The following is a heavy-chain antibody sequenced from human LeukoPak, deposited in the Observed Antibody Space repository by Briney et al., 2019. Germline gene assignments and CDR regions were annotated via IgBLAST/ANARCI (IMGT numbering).Heavy chain of an antibody. J-gene: IGHJ4*02. CDR2: IYYSGST. V-gene: IGHV4-39*01. CDR1: GGSISSSSYY. Sequence: SETLSLTCTVSGGSISSSSYYWGWIRQPPGKGLEWIGSIYYSGSTYYNPSLKSRVTISVDTSKNQFSLKLSSVTAADTAVYYCARRSFWSGYPFDYWGQGTLVTVSS. D-gene: IGHD3-3*01. CDR3: ARRSFWSGYPFDY.